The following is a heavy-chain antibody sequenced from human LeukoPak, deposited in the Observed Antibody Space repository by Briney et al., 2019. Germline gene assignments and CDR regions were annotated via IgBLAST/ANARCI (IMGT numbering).Heavy chain of an antibody. J-gene: IGHJ5*02. V-gene: IGHV4-30-4*01. CDR3: TRVRIGRGWVDR. Sequence: QTLSLTCTVSGGSTSRAEYYWTWVRQPPGKGPEGIGYIFYSGTTYYKSSLKSRITISVDTSKNQFSLNVNSVTAADTAAYYCTRVRIGRGWVDRCRQTTLVTVSA. D-gene: IGHD3-3*02. CDR2: IFYSGTT. CDR1: GGSTSRAEYY.